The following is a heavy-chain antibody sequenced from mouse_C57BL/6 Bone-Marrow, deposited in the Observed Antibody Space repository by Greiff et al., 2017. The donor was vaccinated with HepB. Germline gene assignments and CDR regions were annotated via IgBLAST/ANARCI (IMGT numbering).Heavy chain of an antibody. V-gene: IGHV1-22*01. J-gene: IGHJ1*03. Sequence: VQLQQSGPELVKPGASVKMSCKASGYTFTDYNMHWVKQSHGKSLEWIGYINPNNCGTSYNQKFKGKATLTVNKSSSTAYMELRSLTSEDSAVYYCARDYYGSSHWYFDVWGTGTTVTVSS. D-gene: IGHD1-1*01. CDR1: GYTFTDYN. CDR3: ARDYYGSSHWYFDV. CDR2: INPNNCGT.